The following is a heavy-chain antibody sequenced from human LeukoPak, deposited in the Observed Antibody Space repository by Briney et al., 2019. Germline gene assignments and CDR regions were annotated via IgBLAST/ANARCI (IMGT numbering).Heavy chain of an antibody. CDR3: ARGTDSGSYWTVFDY. J-gene: IGHJ4*02. Sequence: GASVTVSCTASGYTFTGYYMHWVRQAPGQGLEWMGWINPNSGGTNYAQKFQGWVTMTRDTSISTAYMELSRLRSDDTAVYYCARGTDSGSYWTVFDYWGQGTLVTVSS. D-gene: IGHD1-26*01. CDR2: INPNSGGT. V-gene: IGHV1-2*04. CDR1: GYTFTGYY.